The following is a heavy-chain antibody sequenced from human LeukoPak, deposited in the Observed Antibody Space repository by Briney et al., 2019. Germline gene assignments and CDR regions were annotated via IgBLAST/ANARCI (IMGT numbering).Heavy chain of an antibody. V-gene: IGHV3-30*03. J-gene: IGHJ4*02. CDR2: ILYDGSNK. Sequence: GGSLRLSCSASGLSFSSYGMHWVRQAPARGLEWVTVILYDGSNKYYADSVKGRFTISRDNAKNSLYLQMNILRAEDTAVYYCARDLYRIVVVPHYFDYWGQGTLVTVSS. CDR3: ARDLYRIVVVPHYFDY. D-gene: IGHD3-22*01. CDR1: GLSFSSYG.